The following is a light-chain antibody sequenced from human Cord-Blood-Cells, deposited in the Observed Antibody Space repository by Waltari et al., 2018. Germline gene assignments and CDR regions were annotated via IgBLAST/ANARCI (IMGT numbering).Light chain of an antibody. Sequence: EIVMTQSPATLSVSPGERATLSCRASQSVSSNLAWYQQKPGQAPRLLIYGASTRATGIPARFSGSGSGTGFTLTISSLQSEDFAVYYCQQYNNRPLTFGGGTKVEIK. V-gene: IGKV3-15*01. J-gene: IGKJ4*01. CDR1: QSVSSN. CDR2: GAS. CDR3: QQYNNRPLT.